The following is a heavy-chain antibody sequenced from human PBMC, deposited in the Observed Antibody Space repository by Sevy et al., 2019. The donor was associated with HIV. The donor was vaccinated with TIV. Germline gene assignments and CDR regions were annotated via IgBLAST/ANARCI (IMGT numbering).Heavy chain of an antibody. CDR2: ISYDINNK. D-gene: IGHD3-3*02. CDR1: GFTFFAYT. CDR3: ARDVASSGNGLDV. V-gene: IGHV3-30-3*01. Sequence: GGSLRLSCAASGFTFFAYTMHWVRQAPGKGLEWVALISYDINNKYYADSVKGRFTISRDKSKNTLYLQMNSLRPEDTAEYYWARDVASSGNGLDVWGQGTTVTVSS. J-gene: IGHJ6*02.